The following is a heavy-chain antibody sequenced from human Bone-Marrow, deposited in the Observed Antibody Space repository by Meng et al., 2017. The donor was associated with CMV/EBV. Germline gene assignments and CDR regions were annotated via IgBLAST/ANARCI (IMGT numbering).Heavy chain of an antibody. V-gene: IGHV3-21*01. CDR3: AREPSRGMDV. CDR2: ISSRSSYI. CDR1: GFTFNTYS. J-gene: IGHJ6*02. Sequence: GESLKISCAASGFTFNTYSMNWVRQAPGKGLEWVSSISSRSSYIYYADSVKGRFTIPRDNAKNPLYLQMNSLRAEDTAVYYCAREPSRGMDVWGQGTTVTVSS.